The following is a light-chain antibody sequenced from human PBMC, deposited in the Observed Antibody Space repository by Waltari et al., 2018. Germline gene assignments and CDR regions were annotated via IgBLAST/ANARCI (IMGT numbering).Light chain of an antibody. J-gene: IGKJ4*01. CDR1: QGVRSN. CDR3: QWRSHWPPLA. V-gene: IGKV3-11*01. Sequence: EIVLTQSPAPLSLSPEDRATLSCWASQGVRSNLPWSRQRPGQAPRFLTYDASNRATGIPGRFRGSGSGTDFTLTTSRLEPEDFAVYYCQWRSHWPPLAFGGGTKVEIQ. CDR2: DAS.